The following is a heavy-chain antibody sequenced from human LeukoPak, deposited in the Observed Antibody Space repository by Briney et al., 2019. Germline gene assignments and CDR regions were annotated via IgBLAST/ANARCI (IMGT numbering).Heavy chain of an antibody. V-gene: IGHV3-23*01. CDR2: ISGSGGST. CDR1: GFTFSSYA. J-gene: IGHJ6*04. D-gene: IGHD3-10*02. Sequence: GGSLRLSCAASGFTFSSYAMSWIRQAPGKGLEWVSGISGSGGSTYYADSVKGRFTISRDNAKNSLYLQMNSLRAEDTAVYYCAELGITMIGGVWGKGTTVTISS. CDR3: AELGITMIGGV.